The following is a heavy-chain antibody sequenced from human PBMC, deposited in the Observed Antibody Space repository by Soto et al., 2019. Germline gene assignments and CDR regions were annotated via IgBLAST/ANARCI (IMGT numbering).Heavy chain of an antibody. CDR3: ARDISSGYYGAFDI. V-gene: IGHV3-48*02. D-gene: IGHD3-22*01. J-gene: IGHJ3*02. CDR2: ISSSSSTI. CDR1: GFTFSSYS. Sequence: VQLVESGGGLVQPGGSLRLSCAASGFTFSSYSMNWVRQAPGKGLEWVSYISSSSSTIYYADSVKGRFTISRDNAKNSLYLQMNSLRDEDTAVYYCARDISSGYYGAFDIWGQGTMVTVSS.